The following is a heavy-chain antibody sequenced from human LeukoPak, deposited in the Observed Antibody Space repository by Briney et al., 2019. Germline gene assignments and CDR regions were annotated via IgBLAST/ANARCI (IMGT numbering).Heavy chain of an antibody. D-gene: IGHD3-3*01. CDR3: ARSDPFTIFGVGGFDP. V-gene: IGHV4-34*01. J-gene: IGHJ5*02. CDR1: GGSFSGYY. Sequence: NPSETLSLTCAVYGGSFSGYYWSWIRQPPGKGLEWIGEINHSGSTNYNPSLKSRVTISVDTSKTQFSLKLSSVTAADTAVYYCARSDPFTIFGVGGFDPWGQGTLVTVSS. CDR2: INHSGST.